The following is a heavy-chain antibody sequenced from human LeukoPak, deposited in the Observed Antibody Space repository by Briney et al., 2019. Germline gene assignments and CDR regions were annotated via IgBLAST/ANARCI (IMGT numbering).Heavy chain of an antibody. J-gene: IGHJ4*02. D-gene: IGHD3-16*02. CDR3: ARAAGDDYVWGSYRYGFDY. CDR2: IIPIFGTA. Sequence: ASVKVSCKASGGTFSRYAISWVRQAPGQGLEWMGGIIPIFGTANYAQKFQGRVTITADESTSTAYMELSSLRSEDTAVYYCARAAGDDYVWGSYRYGFDYWGQGTLVTVSS. V-gene: IGHV1-69*01. CDR1: GGTFSRYA.